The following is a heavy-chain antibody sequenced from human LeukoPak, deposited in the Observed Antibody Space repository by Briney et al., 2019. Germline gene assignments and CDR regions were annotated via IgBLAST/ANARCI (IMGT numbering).Heavy chain of an antibody. Sequence: GGSLRLSCEVSGFTFSSHSMNWVRQAPGKGLEWVSYISSGSGTIYYADSAKGRFTIARNDAKNSLYLQMSSLRDEDTAVYYCAREAIKDYWGQGTLVTVSS. CDR3: AREAIKDY. V-gene: IGHV3-48*02. CDR1: GFTFSSHS. CDR2: ISSGSGTI. J-gene: IGHJ4*02.